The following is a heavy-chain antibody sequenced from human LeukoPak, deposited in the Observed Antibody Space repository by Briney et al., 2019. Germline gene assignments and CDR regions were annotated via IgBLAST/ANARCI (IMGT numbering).Heavy chain of an antibody. V-gene: IGHV4-34*01. J-gene: IGHJ5*02. CDR1: GGSFSGYY. CDR3: ARGLSGQLATPP. CDR2: INHSGST. D-gene: IGHD6-6*01. Sequence: SETLSLTCAVYGGSFSGYYWSWIRQPPGKGLEWIGEINHSGSTNYNPSLKSRVTISVDTSKNQFSLKLSSVTAADTAVYYCARGLSGQLATPPWGQGTLVTVSS.